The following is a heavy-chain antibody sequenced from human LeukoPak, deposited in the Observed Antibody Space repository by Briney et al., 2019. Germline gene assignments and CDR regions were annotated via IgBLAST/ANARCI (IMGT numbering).Heavy chain of an antibody. J-gene: IGHJ4*02. CDR2: IHYSGST. CDR1: SGSISGFY. CDR3: ARFTHCGGDCYYLDY. Sequence: SETLSLTCTVSSGSISGFYWSWIRQPPGRGLEWIGNIHYSGSTNYNASLQSRVTMSVDTAKSQFSLKPSSVTAADTAVYFCARFTHCGGDCYYLDYWGQGTLVTVSS. V-gene: IGHV4-59*08. D-gene: IGHD2-21*02.